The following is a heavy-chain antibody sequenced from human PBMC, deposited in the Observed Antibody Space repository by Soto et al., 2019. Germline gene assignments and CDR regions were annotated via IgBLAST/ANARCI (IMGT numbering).Heavy chain of an antibody. V-gene: IGHV1-69*06. D-gene: IGHD1-20*01. Sequence: QVQLVQSGAEVKKPGSSVKVSCEASGGTFSSYAISWVRQATGQGLEWLGGIIPIFDTTNYAQKFQRGLTITADKSTSAASIQLRSLRSEATAVYFCARVNLGGGLDLPYKQVAIWGPGLVVTVSS. CDR2: IIPIFDTT. CDR3: ARVNLGGGLDLPYKQVAI. J-gene: IGHJ3*02. CDR1: GGTFSSYA.